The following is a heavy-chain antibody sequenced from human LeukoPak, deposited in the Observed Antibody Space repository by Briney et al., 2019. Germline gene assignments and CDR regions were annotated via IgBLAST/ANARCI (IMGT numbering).Heavy chain of an antibody. D-gene: IGHD1-1*01. Sequence: PGGSLRLSCVASGFSFSNYWMYWGRQAPGKGLVWVSRINSDGSDTDYADAAKGRFTISRDNAKDTLYLQMNSLRADDTAVYYCARADNWQSGGAWGQGTLVTVSS. V-gene: IGHV3-74*01. CDR3: ARADNWQSGGA. CDR2: INSDGSDT. J-gene: IGHJ5*02. CDR1: GFSFSNYW.